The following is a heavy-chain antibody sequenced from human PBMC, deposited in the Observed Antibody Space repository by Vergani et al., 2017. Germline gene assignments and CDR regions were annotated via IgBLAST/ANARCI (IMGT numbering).Heavy chain of an antibody. CDR3: ARDGQHSGSYYGY. J-gene: IGHJ4*02. D-gene: IGHD3-10*01. Sequence: VQLVESGGGLVQPGGSLRLSCAASGFTFSSYSMNWVRQAPGKGLEWVSYISSSSSTIYYADSVKGRFTISRDNAKNSLYLQMNSLRAEDTAVYYCARDGQHSGSYYGYWGQGTLVTVSS. V-gene: IGHV3-48*01. CDR2: ISSSSSTI. CDR1: GFTFSSYS.